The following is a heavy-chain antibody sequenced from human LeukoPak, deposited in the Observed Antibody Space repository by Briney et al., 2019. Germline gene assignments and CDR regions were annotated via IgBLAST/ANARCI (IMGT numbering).Heavy chain of an antibody. CDR2: IADDGSNK. Sequence: GGSLRLSCAASGFTFSSYAMHWVRQAPGKGLKWVAVIADDGSNKYYADSVKGRFTISRDNSKNTLYLQMNSLRAEDTAVYYCARGLTSGSYSNDAFDIWGQGTMVTVSS. CDR1: GFTFSSYA. J-gene: IGHJ3*02. CDR3: ARGLTSGSYSNDAFDI. V-gene: IGHV3-30*04. D-gene: IGHD1-26*01.